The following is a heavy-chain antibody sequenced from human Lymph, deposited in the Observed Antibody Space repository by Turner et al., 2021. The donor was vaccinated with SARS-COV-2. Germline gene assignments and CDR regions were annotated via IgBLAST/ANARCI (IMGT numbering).Heavy chain of an antibody. CDR2: IIPILGIA. J-gene: IGHJ5*02. CDR3: ARGRLDSFGGGYYSWFDP. V-gene: IGHV1-69*04. CDR1: GGTFSSYA. D-gene: IGHD1-26*01. Sequence: QVQLVQSGAEVKKPGSSAKVSCKASGGTFSSYAINWVRQAPGQGLEWMGRIIPILGIANYAQKFQGRVTITADKSTSTAYMELSSLRSEDTAVYDCARGRLDSFGGGYYSWFDPWGQGTLVTVSS.